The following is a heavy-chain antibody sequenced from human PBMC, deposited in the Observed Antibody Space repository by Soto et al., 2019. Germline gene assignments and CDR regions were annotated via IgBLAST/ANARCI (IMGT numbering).Heavy chain of an antibody. V-gene: IGHV2-5*02. D-gene: IGHD2-2*01. CDR3: AHAGEVLVPAAMTGHLFDY. J-gene: IGHJ4*02. CDR2: IYWDDDK. Sequence: SGPTLVNPTQTLTLTCTFSVFSLSTSGVGVGWIRQPPGKALEWLALIYWDDDKRYSPSLKSRLTITKDTSKNQVVLTMTNMDPVDTATYYCAHAGEVLVPAAMTGHLFDYWGQGTLVTVSS. CDR1: VFSLSTSGVG.